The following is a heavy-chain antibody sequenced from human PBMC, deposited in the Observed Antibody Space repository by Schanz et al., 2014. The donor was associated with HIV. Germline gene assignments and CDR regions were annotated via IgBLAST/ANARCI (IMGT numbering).Heavy chain of an antibody. CDR1: GFTFDSQS. CDR2: ISSGSDYT. V-gene: IGHV3-21*01. CDR3: ARDRDDYGDYAY. D-gene: IGHD4-17*01. J-gene: IGHJ4*02. Sequence: EVQLVESGGGLVKPGGSLRLSCEASGFTFDSQSMNWVRQAPGKGLEWVSSISSGSDYTYYAESLTGRLTISRDNAKNSVDLQMNSLRVEDTAVYYCARDRDDYGDYAYWGRGALVTVAS.